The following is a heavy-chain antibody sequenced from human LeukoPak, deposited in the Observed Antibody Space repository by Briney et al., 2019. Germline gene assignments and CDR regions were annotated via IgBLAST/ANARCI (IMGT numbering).Heavy chain of an antibody. CDR3: ARGLGWGATIFDY. CDR2: MFHTGTT. D-gene: IGHD1-26*01. CDR1: GDSITSYY. Sequence: SETLSLTGTVSGDSITSYYWTWIRQPPGKGLERIGYMFHTGTTSNNPSLKSRVTLSVDTSKNQCSLEVRSVTAADTAVYYCARGLGWGATIFDYWGQGALVMVSS. V-gene: IGHV4-59*01. J-gene: IGHJ4*02.